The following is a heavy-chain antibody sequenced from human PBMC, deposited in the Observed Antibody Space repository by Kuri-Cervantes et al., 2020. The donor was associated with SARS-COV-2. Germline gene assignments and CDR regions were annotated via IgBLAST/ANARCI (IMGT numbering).Heavy chain of an antibody. CDR2: IYPGDSKT. J-gene: IGHJ4*02. V-gene: IGHV5-51*01. Sequence: GGSLRLSCKASGYSFSNYYIAWVRQVHGKGLELMGIIYPGDSKTKYNPSFQGQVTISADKSITTDFLQWTSLKASDTAIYYCAREEGANSFDYWGQGTLVTVSS. CDR1: GYSFSNYY. CDR3: AREEGANSFDY. D-gene: IGHD1-26*01.